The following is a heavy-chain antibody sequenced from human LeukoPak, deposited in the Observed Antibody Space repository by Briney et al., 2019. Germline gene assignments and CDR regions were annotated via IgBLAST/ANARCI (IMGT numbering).Heavy chain of an antibody. CDR2: IRSKANSYAT. J-gene: IGHJ4*02. V-gene: IGHV3-73*01. Sequence: PGGSLRLSCAASGFTFSSYAMSWVRQAPGKGLQWVGRIRSKANSYATAYAASVKGRFTISRDDSKNTAYLQMNSLKTEDTAVYYCTRLGATGNWGQGTLVTVSS. CDR1: GFTFSSYA. CDR3: TRLGATGN. D-gene: IGHD1-26*01.